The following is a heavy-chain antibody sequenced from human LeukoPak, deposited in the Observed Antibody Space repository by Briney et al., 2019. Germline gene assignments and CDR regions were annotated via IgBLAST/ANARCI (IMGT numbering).Heavy chain of an antibody. CDR3: ARTRTGFNVVDY. D-gene: IGHD3/OR15-3a*01. Sequence: GGSLRLSCSASGFTVSNNFMSWVRQAPGKGLEWVSVIYDGGYARYAASVKGRFIISRDSSKNTLYLQMNSLRAEDTAVYYCARTRTGFNVVDYWGQGTLVTVSS. CDR2: IYDGGYA. J-gene: IGHJ4*02. V-gene: IGHV3-53*01. CDR1: GFTVSNNF.